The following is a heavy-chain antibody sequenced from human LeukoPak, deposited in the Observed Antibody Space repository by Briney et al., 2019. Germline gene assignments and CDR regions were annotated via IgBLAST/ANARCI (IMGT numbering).Heavy chain of an antibody. V-gene: IGHV4-34*01. CDR1: GGSFSGYY. J-gene: IGHJ4*02. CDR2: INHSGST. CDR3: ARPSARIAARIFDY. Sequence: PSETLSLTCAVYGGSFSGYYWSWIRQPPGKGLEWIGEINHSGSTNYNPSLKSRVTISVDTSKNQFSLKLSSVTAADTAVYYCARPSARIAARIFDYWGQGTLVTVSS. D-gene: IGHD6-6*01.